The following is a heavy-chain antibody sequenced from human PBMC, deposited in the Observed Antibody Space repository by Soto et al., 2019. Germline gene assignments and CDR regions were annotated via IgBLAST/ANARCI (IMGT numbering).Heavy chain of an antibody. CDR3: ARDEGYCTNGVCYRPALYGLDV. D-gene: IGHD2-8*01. Sequence: LRLSCAASGFTFSSYGMHWVRQAPGKGLEWVAVIWYDGSNKYYADSVKGRFTISRDNSKNTLYLQMNSLRAEDTAVYYCARDEGYCTNGVCYRPALYGLDVCGQGTTVTVSS. J-gene: IGHJ6*02. V-gene: IGHV3-33*01. CDR2: IWYDGSNK. CDR1: GFTFSSYG.